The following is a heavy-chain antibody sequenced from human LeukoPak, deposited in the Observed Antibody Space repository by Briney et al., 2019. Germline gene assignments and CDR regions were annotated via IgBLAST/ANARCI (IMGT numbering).Heavy chain of an antibody. CDR1: GYTFIDYY. CDR2: INPNGGGS. Sequence: EASVKVSCKASGYTFIDYYIHWVRQAPGQGLEWMGWINPNGGGSINAQMSQGRVTMTRDTSITTAYMELNDLQSDDTAVYYCARDPPGDSGLDYWGQGTLVTVSS. CDR3: ARDPPGDSGLDY. D-gene: IGHD6-19*01. J-gene: IGHJ4*02. V-gene: IGHV1-2*02.